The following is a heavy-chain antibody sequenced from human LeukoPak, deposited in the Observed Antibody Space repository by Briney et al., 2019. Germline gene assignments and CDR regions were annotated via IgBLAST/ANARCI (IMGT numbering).Heavy chain of an antibody. CDR1: GFSFSSNS. J-gene: IGHJ6*03. CDR3: AREGGIAAAGTNNYYYYMDV. Sequence: GGSLRLSCAASGFSFSSNSMNWVRQAPGKGLEWVSYISGSSSTIYYADSVKGRFTISRDNAKNSLYLQMNSLRAEDTAVYYCAREGGIAAAGTNNYYYYMDVWGKGTTVTVSS. V-gene: IGHV3-48*01. CDR2: ISGSSSTI. D-gene: IGHD6-13*01.